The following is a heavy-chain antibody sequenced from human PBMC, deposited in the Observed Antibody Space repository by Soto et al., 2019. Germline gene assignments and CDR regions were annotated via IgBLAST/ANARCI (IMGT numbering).Heavy chain of an antibody. CDR2: ISGSGGTT. Sequence: EVQLVESGGGLVKPGGSLRLSCAASGFTFSSYSMNWVRQAPGKGLQWVSGISGSGGTTYYADSVKGRLTISRDNSKNMLYLQMNSLRDDDTAVYYCATGTQNFDYWGRGTRVTVSS. CDR1: GFTFSSYS. CDR3: ATGTQNFDY. D-gene: IGHD3-10*01. V-gene: IGHV3-23*04. J-gene: IGHJ4*02.